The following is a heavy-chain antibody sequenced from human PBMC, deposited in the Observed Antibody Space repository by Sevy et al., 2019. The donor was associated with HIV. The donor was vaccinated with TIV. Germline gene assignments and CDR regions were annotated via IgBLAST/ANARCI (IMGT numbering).Heavy chain of an antibody. CDR2: TRNKADSYTT. Sequence: GGSLRLSCAASGFTFSDHYMEWVRQAPGKGLEWVGRTRNKADSYTTEYAGSVQARFTISRDDSKNSLYLQMNSLKTEDTSGYYCATHAGIAAAGRVFDYWGQGSLVTVSS. D-gene: IGHD6-13*01. V-gene: IGHV3-72*01. CDR3: ATHAGIAAAGRVFDY. J-gene: IGHJ4*02. CDR1: GFTFSDHY.